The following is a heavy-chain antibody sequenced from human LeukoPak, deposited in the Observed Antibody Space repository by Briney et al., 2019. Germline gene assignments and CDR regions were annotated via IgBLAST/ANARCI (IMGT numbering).Heavy chain of an antibody. Sequence: ASVKVPCKASGYTFTNFGISWVRQAPGQGLEWMGWISAYNGNTNYAQRLQGRVTLTTDTSTSTAYMELGSLGSDDTAVYYCARDQVVGATAGTFDYWGQGTLVTVSP. CDR3: ARDQVVGATAGTFDY. D-gene: IGHD1-26*01. CDR2: ISAYNGNT. V-gene: IGHV1-18*01. CDR1: GYTFTNFG. J-gene: IGHJ4*02.